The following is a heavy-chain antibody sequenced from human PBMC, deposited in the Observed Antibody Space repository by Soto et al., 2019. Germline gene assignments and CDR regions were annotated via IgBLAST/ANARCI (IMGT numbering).Heavy chain of an antibody. V-gene: IGHV6-1*01. D-gene: IGHD6-6*01. CDR3: ACLAARQYGMDV. CDR2: TYYRSTWYN. CDR1: RDSVSSNSAA. Sequence: PSQTLSLTCAISRDSVSSNSAAWNWIRQSPSRGLEWLGRTYYRSTWYNDYPVSVKRRITINPDTPKNQFSLHLNSVTPEDTAVYYCACLAARQYGMDVWGRGTTVTVSS. J-gene: IGHJ6*02.